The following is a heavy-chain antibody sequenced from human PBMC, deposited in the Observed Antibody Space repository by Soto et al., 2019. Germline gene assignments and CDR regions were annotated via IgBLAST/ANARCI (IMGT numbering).Heavy chain of an antibody. V-gene: IGHV1-18*01. CDR2: ISAYNGNT. D-gene: IGHD5-12*01. J-gene: IGHJ6*02. CDR1: GYTFTSYG. CDR3: ARDRSLVATIYYYYGMDV. Sequence: ASVKVSCKASGYTFTSYGISCVLQSPLQWLEWMGCISAYNGNTNYAQKLQGRVTMTTDTSTSTAYMELRSLRSDDTAVYYCARDRSLVATIYYYYGMDVWGQGTTVTVSS.